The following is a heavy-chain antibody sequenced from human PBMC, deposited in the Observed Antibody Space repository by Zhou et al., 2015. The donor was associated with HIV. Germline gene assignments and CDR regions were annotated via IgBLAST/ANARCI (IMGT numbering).Heavy chain of an antibody. CDR1: GFTFSDYW. CDR2: INPGETIT. V-gene: IGHV3-7*01. Sequence: EVQLVESGGGLVQAGGSLRLSCGASGFTFSDYWMTWVRQAPGKGLEWVANINPGETITHYVDSVTDRFTISRDNAKNSLYLQMNSLRVEDTAVYFCARDRDYFENNAYYDANDVWGQGTMVTVS. D-gene: IGHD2/OR15-2a*01. CDR3: ARDRDYFENNAYYDANDV. J-gene: IGHJ3*01.